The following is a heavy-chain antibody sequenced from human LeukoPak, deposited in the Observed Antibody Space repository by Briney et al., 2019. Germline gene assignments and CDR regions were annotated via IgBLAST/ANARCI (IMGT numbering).Heavy chain of an antibody. J-gene: IGHJ6*02. CDR1: GGSIGSYY. D-gene: IGHD3-3*01. V-gene: IGHV4-4*07. CDR3: ARDRHDFWSGHYYGMDV. Sequence: SETLSLTCTVSGGSIGSYYWSWIRQPAGKGLEWIGRIYTSGSTNYNPSLKSRVTMSVDTSKNQFSLKLSSVTAADTAVYYCARDRHDFWSGHYYGMDVWGQGTTVTVSS. CDR2: IYTSGST.